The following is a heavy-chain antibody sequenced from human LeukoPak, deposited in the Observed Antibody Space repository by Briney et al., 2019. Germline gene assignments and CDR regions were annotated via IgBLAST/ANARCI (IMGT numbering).Heavy chain of an antibody. CDR3: AKTDSSSWYVSNWFDP. V-gene: IGHV3-23*01. J-gene: IGHJ5*02. Sequence: GGSLRLSCAASGFTFSSYAMSWVRQAPGKGLEWVSAISGSGGSTYYADSVKGRFTISRDNSKNTLYLQMNSLRAADTAVYYCAKTDSSSWYVSNWFDPWGQGTLVTVSS. CDR2: ISGSGGST. CDR1: GFTFSSYA. D-gene: IGHD6-13*01.